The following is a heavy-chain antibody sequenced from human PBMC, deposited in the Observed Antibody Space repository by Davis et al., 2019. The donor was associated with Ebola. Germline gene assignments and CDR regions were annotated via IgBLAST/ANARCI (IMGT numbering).Heavy chain of an antibody. D-gene: IGHD4-17*01. CDR1: GYTFTGYY. CDR3: ARVGPTVTTFDY. V-gene: IGHV1-2*02. CDR2: INPNSGGT. Sequence: ASVKVSCKASGYTFTGYYMHWVRQAPGQGLEWMGWINPNSGGTHYAQKFQGRVTMTRDTSISTAYMGLGRLRSDDPAVYYCARVGPTVTTFDYWGQGTLVTVSS. J-gene: IGHJ4*02.